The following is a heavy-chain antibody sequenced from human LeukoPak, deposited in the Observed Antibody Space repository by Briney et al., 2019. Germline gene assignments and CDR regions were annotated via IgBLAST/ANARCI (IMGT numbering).Heavy chain of an antibody. V-gene: IGHV4-59*01. CDR1: GGSITSYY. CDR2: IYDSRST. J-gene: IGHJ3*02. Sequence: SETLSLTSTASGGSITSYYWSWIPQPPGNGLEWIGYIYDSRSTNYNPSLKSRVTISVDTSKNQFSLKFSSVTAAPTPVYYYASVTTADAFDIWGHGTMVTVAS. CDR3: ASVTTADAFDI. D-gene: IGHD3-22*01.